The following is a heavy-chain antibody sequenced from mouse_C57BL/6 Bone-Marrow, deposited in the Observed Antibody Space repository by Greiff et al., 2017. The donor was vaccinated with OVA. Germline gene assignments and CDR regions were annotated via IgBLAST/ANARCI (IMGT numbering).Heavy chain of an antibody. CDR1: GYTFTSYW. CDR2: IDPSDSYT. J-gene: IGHJ2*01. V-gene: IGHV1-69*01. CDR3: AREEDDYVYFDY. Sequence: QVQLQQPGAELVRPGASVKLSCKASGYTFTSYWMHWVKQRPGQGLEWIGEIDPSDSYTNYNQKFKGKSTLTVDKSSSTAYMQLSSLTSEDSAVYYCAREEDDYVYFDYWGQGTTLTVSS. D-gene: IGHD2-4*01.